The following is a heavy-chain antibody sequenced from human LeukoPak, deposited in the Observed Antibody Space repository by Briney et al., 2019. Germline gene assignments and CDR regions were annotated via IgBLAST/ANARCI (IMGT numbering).Heavy chain of an antibody. J-gene: IGHJ4*02. D-gene: IGHD1-26*01. CDR3: ARERLVVGSAYFDF. V-gene: IGHV3-23*01. CDR2: ISGGGSKT. CDR1: GFSFSSYG. Sequence: GGSLRLSCAASGFSFSSYGMHWVRQAPGKGLEWVSAISGGGSKTYYADSLRGRFTISRDNSKNTVLLQMNSLRAEDTAEYYCARERLVVGSAYFDFWGQGTLVTVSS.